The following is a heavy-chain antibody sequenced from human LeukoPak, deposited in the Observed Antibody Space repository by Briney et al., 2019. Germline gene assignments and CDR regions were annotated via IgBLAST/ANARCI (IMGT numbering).Heavy chain of an antibody. Sequence: PGGSLRLSCTASGFTFSTYNMNWVRQAPGKGLEWVSSISNSASYIFYADSVKGRFTTSRDNAKNSLYLQMNSLRAEDTAVYYCARAFYYDIIGGEGMDVWGQGTTVTVSS. CDR1: GFTFSTYN. CDR3: ARAFYYDIIGGEGMDV. J-gene: IGHJ6*02. V-gene: IGHV3-21*01. CDR2: ISNSASYI. D-gene: IGHD3-22*01.